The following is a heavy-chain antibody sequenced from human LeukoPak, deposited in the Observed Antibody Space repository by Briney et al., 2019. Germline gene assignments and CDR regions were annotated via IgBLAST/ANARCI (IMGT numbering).Heavy chain of an antibody. D-gene: IGHD2-2*01. V-gene: IGHV3-23*01. CDR2: ISGSGGST. J-gene: IGHJ4*02. Sequence: GGSLRLSCAASGFTFSSYTMSWVRQAPGKGLEWVSAISGSGGSTYYADSVKGRFTISRDNSKNTLYLQMNSLRAEDTAVYCCAKVGDIVVVPAAIWYFDYWGQGTLVTVSS. CDR3: AKVGDIVVVPAAIWYFDY. CDR1: GFTFSSYT.